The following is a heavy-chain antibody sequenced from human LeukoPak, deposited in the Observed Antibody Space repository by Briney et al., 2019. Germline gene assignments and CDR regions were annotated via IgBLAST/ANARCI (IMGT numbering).Heavy chain of an antibody. CDR3: ARVNGNLLYPYNWFDP. J-gene: IGHJ5*02. CDR1: GYTFTGYY. Sequence: GASVKVSCKASGYTFTGYYMHWVRQAPGQGLEWMGWINPNSGGTNYAQKFQGRVTMTRDTSISTAHMELSSLRSEDTAVYYCARVNGNLLYPYNWFDPWGQGTLVTVSS. CDR2: INPNSGGT. V-gene: IGHV1-2*02. D-gene: IGHD3-16*02.